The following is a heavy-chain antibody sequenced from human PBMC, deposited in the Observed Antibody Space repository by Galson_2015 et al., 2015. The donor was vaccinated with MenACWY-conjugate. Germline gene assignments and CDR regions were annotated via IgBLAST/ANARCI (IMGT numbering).Heavy chain of an antibody. D-gene: IGHD3-10*01. CDR3: AKEPFGSGPFDI. J-gene: IGHJ3*02. CDR1: GFTFSSFG. CDR2: ISDDGSKK. Sequence: SLRLSCAASGFTFSSFGMHWVRQAPGKRPEWVAVISDDGSKKFYADSLKGRFTISRDNSKNTLYLQADSLRPEDTALYYCAKEPFGSGPFDIWGRGTMDTVSS. V-gene: IGHV3-30*18.